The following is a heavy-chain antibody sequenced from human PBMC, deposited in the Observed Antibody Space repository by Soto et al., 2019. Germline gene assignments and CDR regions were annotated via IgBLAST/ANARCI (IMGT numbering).Heavy chain of an antibody. V-gene: IGHV4-34*01. J-gene: IGHJ5*02. Sequence: SETLSLTCAVYGGSFSGYYWSWIRQPPGKGLEWIGEINHSGSTNYNPSLKSRVTISVDTSKNQFSLRLSSVTAADTAVYYCARVSELPQRGNWFDPWGQGTLVTVSS. CDR2: INHSGST. CDR3: ARVSELPQRGNWFDP. D-gene: IGHD1-26*01. CDR1: GGSFSGYY.